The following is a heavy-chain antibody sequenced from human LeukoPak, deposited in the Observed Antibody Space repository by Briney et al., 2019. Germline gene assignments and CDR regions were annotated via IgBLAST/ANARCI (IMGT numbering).Heavy chain of an antibody. D-gene: IGHD2-15*01. CDR3: ARGCWGYCSGGSCYGEASYYFYGLGV. J-gene: IGHJ6*02. V-gene: IGHV4-34*01. CDR1: GVSMNDYY. Sequence: SETLSLTCTVYGVSMNDYYWSWIRQPPGKGLEWIGEINHSGTTKYHPSLKSRVSISVDTSKNQFSLNLASVTGADTAVYYCARGCWGYCSGGSCYGEASYYFYGLGVWGQGATVTVSS. CDR2: INHSGTT.